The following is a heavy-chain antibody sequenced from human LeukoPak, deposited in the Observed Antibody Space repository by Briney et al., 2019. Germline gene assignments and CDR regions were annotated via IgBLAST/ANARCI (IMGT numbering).Heavy chain of an antibody. CDR1: GFSFSGHW. V-gene: IGHV3-74*01. CDR3: ARGPNSNWSGLDF. J-gene: IGHJ4*02. CDR2: ISPTGSIT. Sequence: GGSLRLSCTASGFSFSGHWMHWARQLPGKGLVWVSRISPTGSITSYADSVKGRFTVSRDNAKNTLYLQVNNLRAEDTAVYYCARGPNSNWSGLDFWGQGTLLTVSS. D-gene: IGHD6-6*01.